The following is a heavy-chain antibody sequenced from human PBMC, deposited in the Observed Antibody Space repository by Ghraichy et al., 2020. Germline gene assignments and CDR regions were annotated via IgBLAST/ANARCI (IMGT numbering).Heavy chain of an antibody. Sequence: LSLTCTVSGGSISSYYWSWIRQPAGKGLEWIGRIYTSGSTNYNPSLKSRVTMSVDTSKNQFSLKLSSVTAADTAVYYCARDLGYYDSSGYAFDIWGQGTMVTVSS. CDR3: ARDLGYYDSSGYAFDI. CDR2: IYTSGST. V-gene: IGHV4-4*07. J-gene: IGHJ3*02. D-gene: IGHD3-22*01. CDR1: GGSISSYY.